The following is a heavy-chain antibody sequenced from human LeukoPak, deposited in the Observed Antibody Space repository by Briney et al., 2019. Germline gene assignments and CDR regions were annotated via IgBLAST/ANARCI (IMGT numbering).Heavy chain of an antibody. D-gene: IGHD3-10*01. Sequence: GGSLRLSCAVSGFTFSNAWMNWVRQAPGKELEWVGRIKSKADGGTTDYAAPVKGRFTISRDDSKNTLYLQMNSPKTEDTAVYYCTTDSRITMVSSVDYWGQGTLVTVSS. CDR2: IKSKADGGTT. J-gene: IGHJ4*02. CDR1: GFTFSNAW. CDR3: TTDSRITMVSSVDY. V-gene: IGHV3-15*01.